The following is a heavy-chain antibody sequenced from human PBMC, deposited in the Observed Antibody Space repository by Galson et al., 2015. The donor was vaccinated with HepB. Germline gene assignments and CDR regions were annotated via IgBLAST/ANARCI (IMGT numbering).Heavy chain of an antibody. CDR1: GFTFSNAW. CDR3: TTGTDIVVVPAASN. D-gene: IGHD2-2*01. J-gene: IGHJ4*02. Sequence: SLRLSCAASGFTFSNAWMNWVRQAPGKGLEWVGRIKSKTDGGTTDYAAPVKGRFTISRDDSKNTLYLQMNSLKTEDTAVYYCTTGTDIVVVPAASNWGQGTLVTVSS. V-gene: IGHV3-15*07. CDR2: IKSKTDGGTT.